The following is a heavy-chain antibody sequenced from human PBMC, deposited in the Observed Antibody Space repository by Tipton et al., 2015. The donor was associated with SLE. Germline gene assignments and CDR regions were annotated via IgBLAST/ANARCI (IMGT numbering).Heavy chain of an antibody. D-gene: IGHD1-26*01. V-gene: IGHV3-23*03. CDR1: GFTFSAYA. J-gene: IGHJ4*02. CDR2: IYSGART. Sequence: GSLRLSCAASGFTFSAYAMNWVRQAPGKGLEWVSEIYSGARTYYVDSVKGRFTISRDESKNMVYLEMNSLRIEDTAVYYYAKGVPGRSYLDSWGRATLVSVSS. CDR3: AKGVPGRSYLDS.